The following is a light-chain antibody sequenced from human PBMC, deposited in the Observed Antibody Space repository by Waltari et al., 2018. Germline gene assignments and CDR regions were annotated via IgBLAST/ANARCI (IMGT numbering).Light chain of an antibody. J-gene: IGLJ2*01. CDR2: GKN. V-gene: IGLV3-19*01. CDR3: NSRDSSGNHVI. Sequence: SSELTQDPAVSVALGQTVRITCQGDSLRRYYASWYQQKPGQAPVLFIYGKNNRPSGIPDRFSGSSSGNTASLTITGAQAEDEADYYCNSRDSSGNHVIFGGGTELTVL. CDR1: SLRRYY.